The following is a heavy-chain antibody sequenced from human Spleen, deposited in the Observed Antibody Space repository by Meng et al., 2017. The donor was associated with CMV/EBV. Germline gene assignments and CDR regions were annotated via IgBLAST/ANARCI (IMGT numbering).Heavy chain of an antibody. CDR1: GGSISNYY. CDR3: ARGQRDYYDSSGTPWDV. Sequence: SETLSLTCTVSGGSISNYYWTWIRQPPGKGLEWIGYIYHIGSANYNPSLKSRVTISVDTSKNQFSLKLSSVTAADTAVYYCARGQRDYYDSSGTPWDVWGQGTTVTVSS. D-gene: IGHD3-22*01. V-gene: IGHV4-59*01. CDR2: IYHIGSA. J-gene: IGHJ6*02.